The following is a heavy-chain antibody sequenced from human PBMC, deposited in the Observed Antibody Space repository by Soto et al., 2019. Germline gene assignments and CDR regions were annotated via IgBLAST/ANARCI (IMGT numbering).Heavy chain of an antibody. CDR2: IYPGDSDT. CDR1: GYSFTSYW. Sequence: PGESLKISCKGSGYSFTSYWIGWVRQMPGKGLEWMGIIYPGDSDTRYSPSFQGQVTISADKSISTAYLQWSSLKASDTAMYYCARGRYCSGGSCSTDYGMDVWGQGTTVTVSS. V-gene: IGHV5-51*01. D-gene: IGHD2-15*01. J-gene: IGHJ6*02. CDR3: ARGRYCSGGSCSTDYGMDV.